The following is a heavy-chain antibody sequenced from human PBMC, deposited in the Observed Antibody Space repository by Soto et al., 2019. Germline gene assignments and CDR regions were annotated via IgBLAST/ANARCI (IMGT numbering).Heavy chain of an antibody. V-gene: IGHV3-23*01. CDR2: FSPGGYVS. Sequence: VGSLILSWAASGFTFSSFVMNWVRQAPGKGLEWVSTFSPGGYVSHYTDSVKVRFTISRDNSRRTLHLQMDSLRAEDAAVYFCVRRAITATTRWGAFDVWGQGTVVTVSS. D-gene: IGHD1-20*01. CDR1: GFTFSSFV. J-gene: IGHJ3*01. CDR3: VRRAITATTRWGAFDV.